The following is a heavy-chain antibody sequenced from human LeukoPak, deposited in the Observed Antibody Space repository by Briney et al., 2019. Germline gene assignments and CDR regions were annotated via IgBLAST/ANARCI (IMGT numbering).Heavy chain of an antibody. J-gene: IGHJ4*02. Sequence: GGSLRLPCAASGFTFSNYWMTWVRQAPGKGLEWVAYIRQDGSEKYYVDSVKGRFTISRDNAKNSVYLQMNSLRAEDTAVYYCARRQWLALDYWGQGTLVPVSS. CDR2: IRQDGSEK. CDR1: GFTFSNYW. V-gene: IGHV3-7*01. CDR3: ARRQWLALDY. D-gene: IGHD6-19*01.